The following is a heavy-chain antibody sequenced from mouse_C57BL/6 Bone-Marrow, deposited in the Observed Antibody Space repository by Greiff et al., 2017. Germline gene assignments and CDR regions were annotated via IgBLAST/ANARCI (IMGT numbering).Heavy chain of an antibody. J-gene: IGHJ1*03. Sequence: VQLQQSGAELVRPGTSVKVSCKASGYAFTNYLIEWVKQRPGQGLEWIGVINPGSGGTNYNEKFKGKATLTADKSSSTAYMQLSSLTSEDSAVYFCARAGDYYGSSFYWYFDVWGTGTTVTVSS. V-gene: IGHV1-54*01. CDR1: GYAFTNYL. CDR2: INPGSGGT. D-gene: IGHD1-1*01. CDR3: ARAGDYYGSSFYWYFDV.